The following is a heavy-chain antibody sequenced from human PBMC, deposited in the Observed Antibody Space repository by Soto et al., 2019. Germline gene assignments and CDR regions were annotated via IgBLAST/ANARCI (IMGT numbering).Heavy chain of an antibody. J-gene: IGHJ6*02. V-gene: IGHV3-53*01. CDR2: LYSSGTT. D-gene: IGHD5-18*01. CDR3: ARDWSKFSYNYPYYYAMDA. CDR1: GFSVTNSY. Sequence: GGSLRLSCTVSGFSVTNSYLNWVRQAPGTGLEWVSILYSSGTTYYADSVRGRFTVSRDDSKNTLFLHMNSLRADDTAVYYCARDWSKFSYNYPYYYAMDAWGQGTTVTVSS.